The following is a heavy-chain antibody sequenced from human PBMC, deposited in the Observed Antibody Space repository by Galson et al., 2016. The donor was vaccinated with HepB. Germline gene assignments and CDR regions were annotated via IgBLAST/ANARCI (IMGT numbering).Heavy chain of an antibody. D-gene: IGHD6-13*01. CDR2: ISSAGST. CDR1: GFAVSGNY. V-gene: IGHV3-53*01. Sequence: SLRLSCAASGFAVSGNYMTWVRQAPGKGLEWVSIISSAGSTYYADSVKGRFTISRDNSKNTLYLQMNSLRGEDTAVYYCAGGYSSSWYRYFDSWGQGTLVTVSS. J-gene: IGHJ4*02. CDR3: AGGYSSSWYRYFDS.